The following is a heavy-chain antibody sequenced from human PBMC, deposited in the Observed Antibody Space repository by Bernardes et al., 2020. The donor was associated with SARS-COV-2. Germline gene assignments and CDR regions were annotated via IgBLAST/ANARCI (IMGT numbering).Heavy chain of an antibody. CDR1: GDSMSSRRYY. J-gene: IGHJ4*02. CDR3: ARQIDSWHVVEVVSVPRGEPFYFES. D-gene: IGHD2-21*01. Sequence: ETLSLTCTVSGDSMSSRRYYWGWIRQPPGKGLEWIGSISYSGSTNYNPSLKGRVTISVDTSKQQFTLKLSSVTAADTAAYFCARQIDSWHVVEVVSVPRGEPFYFESWGQGALITVSS. CDR2: ISYSGST. V-gene: IGHV4-39*01.